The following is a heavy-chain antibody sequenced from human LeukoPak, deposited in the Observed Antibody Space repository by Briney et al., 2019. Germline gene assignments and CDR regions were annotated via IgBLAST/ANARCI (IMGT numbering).Heavy chain of an antibody. CDR3: TTQGIMVVAAVDY. V-gene: IGHV3-15*01. J-gene: IGHJ4*02. CDR2: MRSKTDGGTT. CDR1: GFTVSSNY. D-gene: IGHD2-15*01. Sequence: PGGSLRLSCAASGFTVSSNYMSWVRQAPGKGLEWVGRMRSKTDGGTTDYAAPVKGRFTISRDDSKNTLYLQMNSLKTEDTAVYYCTTQGIMVVAAVDYWGQGTLVTVSS.